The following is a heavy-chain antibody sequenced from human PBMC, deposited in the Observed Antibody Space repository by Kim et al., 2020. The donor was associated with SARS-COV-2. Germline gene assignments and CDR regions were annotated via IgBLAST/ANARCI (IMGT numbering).Heavy chain of an antibody. CDR3: ARQREVLRYFDWLLFRNWYVDL. Sequence: SETLSLTCTVSGGSISSSSYYWGWIRQPPGKGLEWIGSIYYSGSTYYNPSLKSRVTISVDTSKNQFSLKLSSVTAADTAVYYCARQREVLRYFDWLLFRNWYVDLWGRGTLVTVSS. CDR1: GGSISSSSYY. D-gene: IGHD3-9*01. V-gene: IGHV4-39*01. CDR2: IYYSGST. J-gene: IGHJ2*01.